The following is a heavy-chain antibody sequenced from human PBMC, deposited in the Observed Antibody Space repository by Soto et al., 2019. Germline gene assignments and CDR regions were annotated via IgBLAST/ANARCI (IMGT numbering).Heavy chain of an antibody. CDR1: EFNFKNYA. V-gene: IGHV3-30*03. D-gene: IGHD4-17*01. CDR3: VTSAHPATVTLSYFDY. J-gene: IGHJ4*02. Sequence: QVQLVESGGGVVQPGRSLRLSCAASEFNFKNYAMHWVRQAPGKGLEWVTLISEDGSKKYFAESVKGRFTVSRDNSKNTVCLQMNSLKSEDPPVYYGVTSAHPATVTLSYFDYWGQGTLVTVSS. CDR2: ISEDGSKK.